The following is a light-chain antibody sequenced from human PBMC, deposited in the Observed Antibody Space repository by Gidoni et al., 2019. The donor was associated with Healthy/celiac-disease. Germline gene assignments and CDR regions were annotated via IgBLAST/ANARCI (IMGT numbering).Light chain of an antibody. CDR2: DAS. J-gene: IGKJ4*01. Sequence: DIVLTQSPATLPRSPGDSATLSCRASQRVSSYLAWYQRKPGPAPRRLIYDASNRATGIPARFSGSGCGTDFTLTISSLGREEFAVYYCQQRGNWPLTFGGGTKVEIK. V-gene: IGKV3-11*01. CDR1: QRVSSY. CDR3: QQRGNWPLT.